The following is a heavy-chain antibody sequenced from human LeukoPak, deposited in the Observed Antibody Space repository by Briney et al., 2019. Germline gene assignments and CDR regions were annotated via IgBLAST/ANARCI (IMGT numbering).Heavy chain of an antibody. CDR2: ISYDANDK. Sequence: PGGSLRLSCAASGFTFSNYAMHWVRQAPGKGLEWVAVISYDANDKYYADSVKGRFTISRDNSKNTVYLQMNSLRPEDTAIYYCAARRLTVTTEIDYWGQGTLVTVSS. J-gene: IGHJ4*02. CDR1: GFTFSNYA. V-gene: IGHV3-30*04. CDR3: AARRLTVTTEIDY. D-gene: IGHD4-11*01.